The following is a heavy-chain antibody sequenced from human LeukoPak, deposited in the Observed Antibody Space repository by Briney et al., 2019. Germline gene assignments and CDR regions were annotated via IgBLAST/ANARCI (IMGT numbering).Heavy chain of an antibody. CDR2: IRYDGSNK. CDR1: GFTFSSYG. Sequence: PGGSLRLSCAASGFTFSSYGMHWVRQAPGKGLEWVAFIRYDGSNKYYADSVKGRFTISRDNSKNTLYLQMNSLRAEDTAVYYCAKDGVAGTTWAEFDYWGQGTLVTVSS. CDR3: AKDGVAGTTWAEFDY. V-gene: IGHV3-30*02. D-gene: IGHD1-1*01. J-gene: IGHJ4*02.